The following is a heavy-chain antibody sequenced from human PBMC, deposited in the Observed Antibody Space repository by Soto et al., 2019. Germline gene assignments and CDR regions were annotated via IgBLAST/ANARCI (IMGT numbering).Heavy chain of an antibody. CDR2: IYWNDDN. CDR3: AHRPSGWYLFDY. J-gene: IGHJ4*02. D-gene: IGHD6-19*01. Sequence: QITLKESGPTLVRPTQTLTLTCTFSGFSLSTSGLGVGWTRQPPGKALEWLALIYWNDDNRYSPSLKARLTIPKDASTNQVVLTMTNMDPVDTATYYCAHRPSGWYLFDYWGQGTLVTVSS. V-gene: IGHV2-5*01. CDR1: GFSLSTSGLG.